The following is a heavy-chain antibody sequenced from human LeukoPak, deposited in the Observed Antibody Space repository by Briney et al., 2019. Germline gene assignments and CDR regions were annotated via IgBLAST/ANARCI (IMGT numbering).Heavy chain of an antibody. V-gene: IGHV1-2*02. Sequence: ASVKVSCKTSGYTSTGYYLHWLRQAPGQGLEWVGWINPNSGGTNFAQKFQGRVTMTRDTSISTAYMELSRLRSDDTAVYYCAKERELSFDYWGQGTPVTVSS. D-gene: IGHD1-7*01. CDR3: AKERELSFDY. CDR1: GYTSTGYY. J-gene: IGHJ4*02. CDR2: INPNSGGT.